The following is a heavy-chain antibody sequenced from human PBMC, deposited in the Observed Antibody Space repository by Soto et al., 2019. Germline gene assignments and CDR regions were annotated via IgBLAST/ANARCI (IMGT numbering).Heavy chain of an antibody. J-gene: IGHJ6*03. Sequence: QDQLVQSGAEVKKPGASVTVSCKASGYSFTNYGITWVRQAPGQGLEWMGWISGFNGNTHYAQKLQGRVTMTTDASTSTAYMELRSLRSDDTAVYYCARDRGAAPPVAGNTHYYYYMDVWGKGTTVTVSS. CDR3: ARDRGAAPPVAGNTHYYYYMDV. D-gene: IGHD6-19*01. CDR2: ISGFNGNT. CDR1: GYSFTNYG. V-gene: IGHV1-18*01.